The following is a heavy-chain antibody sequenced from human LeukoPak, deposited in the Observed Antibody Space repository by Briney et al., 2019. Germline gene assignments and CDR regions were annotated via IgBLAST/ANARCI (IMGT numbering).Heavy chain of an antibody. J-gene: IGHJ4*02. V-gene: IGHV3-21*03. Sequence: GGSLRLSCAASGFTFSSYSMNWVRQAPGKGLEWVSSISSSSSYIYYADSVKGRFTISRDNAKNSLYLQMNSLRAEDTAVYYCARDFVYGSGSYPFDYWRQGTLVTVSS. CDR2: ISSSSSYI. D-gene: IGHD3-10*01. CDR3: ARDFVYGSGSYPFDY. CDR1: GFTFSSYS.